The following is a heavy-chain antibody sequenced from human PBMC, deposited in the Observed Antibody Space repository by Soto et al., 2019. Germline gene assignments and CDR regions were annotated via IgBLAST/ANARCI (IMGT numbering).Heavy chain of an antibody. V-gene: IGHV1-46*03. D-gene: IGHD3-10*01. J-gene: IGHJ4*02. CDR1: GYTFTSYY. CDR3: AREAVTMVRGVISRYYFDY. CDR2: INPSGGST. Sequence: VKVSCKASGYTFTSYYMHWVRQAPGQGLEWMGIINPSGGSTSYAQKFQGRVTMTRDTSTSTVYMELSSLRSEDTAVYYCAREAVTMVRGVISRYYFDYWGQGTLVTVSS.